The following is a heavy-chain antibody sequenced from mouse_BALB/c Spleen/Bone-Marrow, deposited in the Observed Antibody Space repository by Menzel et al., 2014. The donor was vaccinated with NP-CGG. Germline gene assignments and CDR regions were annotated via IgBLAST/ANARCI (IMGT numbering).Heavy chain of an antibody. CDR2: ISSGSSTF. CDR3: ARIGRARGYAMDY. Sequence: EVQLVESGGGLVQPGGSRKLSCAASGITFRNFGMHWVRQAPEKGLEWVAYISSGSSTFYYADTLKGRFTISRDNPKNTLFLQMTSLRSEDTAMYYCARIGRARGYAMDYWGQGTSVTVSS. V-gene: IGHV5-17*02. CDR1: GITFRNFG. D-gene: IGHD3-3*01. J-gene: IGHJ4*01.